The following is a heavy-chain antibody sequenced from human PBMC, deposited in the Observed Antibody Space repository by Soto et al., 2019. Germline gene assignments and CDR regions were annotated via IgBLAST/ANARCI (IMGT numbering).Heavy chain of an antibody. V-gene: IGHV1-18*04. Sequence: ASVKVSCKASGYTFTSYGISWVRQAPGQGLEWMGWISAYNGNTNYAQKLQGRVTMTTDTSTSTAYMELRSLRSDDTAVYYCARSVRYYDSSGYNDYFDYWGQGTLVTVSS. J-gene: IGHJ4*02. CDR3: ARSVRYYDSSGYNDYFDY. D-gene: IGHD3-22*01. CDR1: GYTFTSYG. CDR2: ISAYNGNT.